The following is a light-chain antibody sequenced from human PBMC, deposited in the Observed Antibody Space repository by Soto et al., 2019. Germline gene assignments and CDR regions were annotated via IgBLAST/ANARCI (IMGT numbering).Light chain of an antibody. J-gene: IGKJ5*01. CDR1: QSVSTPY. V-gene: IGKV3-20*01. Sequence: EIVLTQSTATLSLSPRERATLSCRASQSVSTPYLAWYQQKRGQAPRLLIYGASNWATGTPDRFSGSGSGTDFTLTISRLEAEDFAVYYCQQYGSSPPSVTFGQGTRLEI. CDR3: QQYGSSPPSVT. CDR2: GAS.